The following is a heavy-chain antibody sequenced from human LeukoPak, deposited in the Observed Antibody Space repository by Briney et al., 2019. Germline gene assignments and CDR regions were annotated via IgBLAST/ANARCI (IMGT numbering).Heavy chain of an antibody. CDR1: GGSISIYY. CDR2: IYDSGST. V-gene: IGHV4-59*01. Sequence: KPSETLSLTCTVSGGSISIYYWSWIRQPPGKGLEWIGYIYDSGSTNYNPSLKSRVTISVDTSKNQFSLKLSSVTAADTAVYYCARVLHSSSWPYYYYYYYMDVWGKGTTVTISS. J-gene: IGHJ6*03. D-gene: IGHD6-13*01. CDR3: ARVLHSSSWPYYYYYYYMDV.